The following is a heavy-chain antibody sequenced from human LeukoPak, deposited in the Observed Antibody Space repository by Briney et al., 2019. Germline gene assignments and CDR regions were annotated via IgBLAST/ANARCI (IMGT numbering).Heavy chain of an antibody. CDR1: GGSISSYY. Sequence: SETLSRTCTVSGGSISSYYWSWIRQSPGKGLEGIGYIYYSGSTNYNPSLKSRVTISVDTSKNQFSLKLSSVTAADTAVYYCARVRAPGSGSYYKTYSFDYWGQGTLVTVSS. D-gene: IGHD3-10*01. CDR2: IYYSGST. CDR3: ARVRAPGSGSYYKTYSFDY. J-gene: IGHJ4*02. V-gene: IGHV4-59*12.